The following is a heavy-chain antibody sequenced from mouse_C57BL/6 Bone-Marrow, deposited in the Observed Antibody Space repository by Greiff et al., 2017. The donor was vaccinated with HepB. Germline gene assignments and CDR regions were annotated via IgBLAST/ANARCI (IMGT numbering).Heavy chain of an antibody. CDR1: GFTFNTYA. CDR2: IRSKSSNYAT. D-gene: IGHD1-1*01. Sequence: DVKLVESGGGLVQPKGSLKLSCAASGFTFNTYAMHWVRQAPGKGLEWVARIRSKSSNYATYYADSVKDRFTISRDDSQSMLYLQMNNLKTEDTAMYYCVRDKTTGGRYYAMDYWGQGTSVTVSS. CDR3: VRDKTTGGRYYAMDY. V-gene: IGHV10-3*01. J-gene: IGHJ4*01.